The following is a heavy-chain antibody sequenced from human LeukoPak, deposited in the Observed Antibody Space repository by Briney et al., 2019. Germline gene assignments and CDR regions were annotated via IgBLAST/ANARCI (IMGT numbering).Heavy chain of an antibody. CDR3: ARGRSTGYFDWSPPLYYYYGMDV. Sequence: SETLSLTCAVYGGSFSGYYWSWIRQPPGKGLERIGEINHSGSTNYNSSLKSRVTISVDTSKNQFSLKLSSVTAADTAVYYCARGRSTGYFDWSPPLYYYYGMDVWGKGTTVTVSS. V-gene: IGHV4-34*01. D-gene: IGHD3-9*01. CDR1: GGSFSGYY. CDR2: INHSGST. J-gene: IGHJ6*04.